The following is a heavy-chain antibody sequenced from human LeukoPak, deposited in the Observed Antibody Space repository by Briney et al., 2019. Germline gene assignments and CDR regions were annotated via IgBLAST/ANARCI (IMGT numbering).Heavy chain of an antibody. CDR1: GFTFTNYG. Sequence: GGTLRLSCVAPGFTFTNYGMIWVRQAPGKGLEWVSYISSSGSTIYYADSVKGRFTISRDNAKNSLYLQMNRLRAEDTAVYYCARDYGGSSPFDYWGQGTLVTVSS. D-gene: IGHD4-23*01. CDR3: ARDYGGSSPFDY. V-gene: IGHV3-48*04. CDR2: ISSSGSTI. J-gene: IGHJ4*02.